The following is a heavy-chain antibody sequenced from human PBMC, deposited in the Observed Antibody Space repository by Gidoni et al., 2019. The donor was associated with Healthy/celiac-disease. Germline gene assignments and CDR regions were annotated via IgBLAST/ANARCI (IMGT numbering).Heavy chain of an antibody. V-gene: IGHV3-33*01. J-gene: IGHJ5*02. CDR1: GFSFSSDG. Sequence: QVQLVESGGGVVQPGRSLRLSCAASGFSFSSDGMHWVRQAPGKGREWVAVIWYDGSNKYYADSVKGRFTISRDNSKNTLYLQMNSLRAEDTAVYYCARGGSIDGEDNWFDPWGQGTLVTVSS. CDR2: IWYDGSNK. CDR3: ARGGSIDGEDNWFDP. D-gene: IGHD2-21*01.